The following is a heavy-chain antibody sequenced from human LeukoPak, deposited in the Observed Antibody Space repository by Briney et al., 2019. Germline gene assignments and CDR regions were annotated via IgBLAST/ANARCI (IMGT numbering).Heavy chain of an antibody. J-gene: IGHJ3*02. D-gene: IGHD5-24*01. CDR1: GFTFSSYG. Sequence: PGGSLRLSCAASGFTFSSYGMHWVRQAPGKGLEWVAFIRYDGSNKYYADSVKGRFTISRDNSKNTLYLQMNSLRAEDTAVYYCAKLRGLQDAFDIWGQGTMVTVSS. V-gene: IGHV3-30*02. CDR2: IRYDGSNK. CDR3: AKLRGLQDAFDI.